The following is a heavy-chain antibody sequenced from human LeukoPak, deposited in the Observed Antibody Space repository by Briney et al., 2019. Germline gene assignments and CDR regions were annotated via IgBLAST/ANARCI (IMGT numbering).Heavy chain of an antibody. CDR2: IIPILDIA. Sequence: SVKVSCKASGGTFSSYAISWVRQAPGQGLEWMGRIIPILDIANYAQKFQGRVTITADKSTSTSYMELRSLRSDDTAVYYCAREHSSSWDQFDYWGQGTLVTVSS. J-gene: IGHJ4*02. CDR1: GGTFSSYA. CDR3: AREHSSSWDQFDY. D-gene: IGHD6-13*01. V-gene: IGHV1-69*04.